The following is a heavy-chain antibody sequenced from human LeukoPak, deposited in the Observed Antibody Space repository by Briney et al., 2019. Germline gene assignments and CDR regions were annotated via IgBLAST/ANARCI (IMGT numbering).Heavy chain of an antibody. V-gene: IGHV4-39*07. Sequence: KPSETLSLTCTVSGGSISSSSYYWGWIRQPPGKGLEWIGSIYYSGSTYYNPSLKSRVTMSVDTSKNQFSLKLSSVTAADTAVYYCARGPLLPDYWGQGTLVTVSS. CDR2: IYYSGST. J-gene: IGHJ4*02. D-gene: IGHD1-26*01. CDR1: GGSISSSSYY. CDR3: ARGPLLPDY.